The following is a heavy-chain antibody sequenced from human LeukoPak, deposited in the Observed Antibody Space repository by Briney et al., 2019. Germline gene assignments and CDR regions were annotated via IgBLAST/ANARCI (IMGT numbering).Heavy chain of an antibody. V-gene: IGHV4-4*07. CDR2: IDTSGST. CDR3: ARGITMVPGVTTVNWFDP. D-gene: IGHD3-10*01. J-gene: IGHJ5*02. Sequence: SETLSLTCTVSGASISSYYWTWIRQPAGKGLEWIGRIDTSGSTNYNPSLKSRVTMSVDTSKNKSSLKLSSVTAADTAVYYCARGITMVPGVTTVNWFDPWGQGTLVTVSS. CDR1: GASISSYY.